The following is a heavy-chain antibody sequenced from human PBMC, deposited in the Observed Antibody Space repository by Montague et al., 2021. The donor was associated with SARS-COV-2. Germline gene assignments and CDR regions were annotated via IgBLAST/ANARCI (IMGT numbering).Heavy chain of an antibody. Sequence: SETLSLTCTVSGGSISSSSYSWGWLRQPPGLELVWIGSISYSGSNYSNPSLQVRVTISGDTSKNPLSLKLGTATAADTAVYYCARQEYYYDSIGSGRMDWFDPWGQGTLVTVSS. CDR2: ISYSGSN. J-gene: IGHJ5*02. CDR3: ARQEYYYDSIGSGRMDWFDP. D-gene: IGHD3-22*01. CDR1: GGSISSSSYS. V-gene: IGHV4-39*01.